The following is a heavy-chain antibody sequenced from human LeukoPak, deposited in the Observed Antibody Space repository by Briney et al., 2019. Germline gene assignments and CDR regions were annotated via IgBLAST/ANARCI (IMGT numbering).Heavy chain of an antibody. CDR2: IYPGDSDT. Sequence: GESLKISCKGSGYSFTSYWIGWVRQMPGKGLEWMGIIYPGDSDTRYSPSFQGQVTISADKSISTAYLQWSSLKASDTAMYYCARRSSWYGRSVYGMDVWGQGTTVTVSS. D-gene: IGHD6-13*01. CDR1: GYSFTSYW. CDR3: ARRSSWYGRSVYGMDV. J-gene: IGHJ6*02. V-gene: IGHV5-51*01.